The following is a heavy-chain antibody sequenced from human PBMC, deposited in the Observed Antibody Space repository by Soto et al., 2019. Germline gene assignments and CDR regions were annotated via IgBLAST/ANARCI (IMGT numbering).Heavy chain of an antibody. D-gene: IGHD3-3*01. CDR2: ISAYNGNT. Sequence: QVQLVQSGAEVKKPGASVKVSCKAPGNTFTSYGISGWRKAPGQGLRGMGWISAYNGNTNYAQKLQGRVTMTTDTSTSTAYMELRSLRSDDTAVYYCARSGRDLEWLFTFDPWGQGTLVTVSS. J-gene: IGHJ5*02. CDR1: GNTFTSYG. CDR3: ARSGRDLEWLFTFDP. V-gene: IGHV1-18*04.